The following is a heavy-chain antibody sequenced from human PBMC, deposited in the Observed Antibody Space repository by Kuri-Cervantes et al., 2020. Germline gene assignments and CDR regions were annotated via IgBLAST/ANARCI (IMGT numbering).Heavy chain of an antibody. Sequence: ASVKVSCKASGYTFTSHGISWVRQAPGQGLEWMGWITPYDGNTDFAQNLQGRVTLTTDTSTSTAYMELRSLRSDDTAVYYCARDKGLSMIVVYYYYYGMDVWGQGTTVTSP. J-gene: IGHJ6*02. CDR3: ARDKGLSMIVVYYYYYGMDV. CDR1: GYTFTSHG. CDR2: ITPYDGNT. V-gene: IGHV1-18*01. D-gene: IGHD3-22*01.